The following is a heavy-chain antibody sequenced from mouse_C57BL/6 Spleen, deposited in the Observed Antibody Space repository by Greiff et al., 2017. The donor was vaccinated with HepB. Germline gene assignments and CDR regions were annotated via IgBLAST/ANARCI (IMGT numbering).Heavy chain of an antibody. V-gene: IGHV5-16*01. CDR1: GFTFSDYY. D-gene: IGHD1-1*01. CDR2: INYDGSST. CDR3: ARGYYGSSYWFDY. J-gene: IGHJ2*01. Sequence: EVQLVESEGGLVQPGSSMKLSCTASGFTFSDYYMAWVRQVPEKGLEWVANINYDGSSTYYLDSLKSRFIISRDNAKNILYLQMSSLKSEDTATYYCARGYYGSSYWFDYWGQGTTLTVSS.